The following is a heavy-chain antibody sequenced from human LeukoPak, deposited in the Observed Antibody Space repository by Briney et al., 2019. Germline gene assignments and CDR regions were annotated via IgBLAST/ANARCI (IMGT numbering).Heavy chain of an antibody. CDR2: IRYDGSNK. CDR3: ARHLSGVTGYSYGRGIDY. J-gene: IGHJ4*02. CDR1: KFTFNKYG. Sequence: PGGSLRLSCATSKFTFNKYGMHWVRQAPGKGLEWVAFIRYDGSNKYYADSVKGRFTISRDNSKNTLYLQMNSLRAEDTAVYYCARHLSGVTGYSYGRGIDYWGQGTLVTVSS. D-gene: IGHD5-18*01. V-gene: IGHV3-30*02.